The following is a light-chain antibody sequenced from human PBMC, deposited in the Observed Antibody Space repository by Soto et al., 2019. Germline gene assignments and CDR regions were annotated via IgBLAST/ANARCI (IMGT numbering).Light chain of an antibody. V-gene: IGKV3-15*01. CDR1: QSVYSN. Sequence: EIVMTQSPATLSLSPGERATLSCRASQSVYSNLAWYQQKPGQAPRLLIYGASTRATGIPARFSGSGSGTEFTLTISSLQSEDFAIYSCQQYNHWPPLTFGGGTKVEIK. CDR2: GAS. J-gene: IGKJ4*01. CDR3: QQYNHWPPLT.